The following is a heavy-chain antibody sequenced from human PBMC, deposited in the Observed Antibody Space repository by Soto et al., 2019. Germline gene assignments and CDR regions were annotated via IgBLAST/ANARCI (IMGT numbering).Heavy chain of an antibody. D-gene: IGHD1-26*01. V-gene: IGHV3-11*05. CDR3: ARVVGATTLYYFDY. J-gene: IGHJ4*02. Sequence: QVQLVESGGGLVKPGGSLRLSCAASGFTFSDYYMSWIRQAPGKGLEWVSYISSSSSYTNYADSVKGRFTISRDNDKNSLYLQMNSLRAEDTAVYYCARVVGATTLYYFDYWGQGTLVTVSS. CDR2: ISSSSSYT. CDR1: GFTFSDYY.